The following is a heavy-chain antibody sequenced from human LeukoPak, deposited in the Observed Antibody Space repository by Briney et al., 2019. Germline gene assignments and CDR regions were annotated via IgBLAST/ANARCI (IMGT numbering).Heavy chain of an antibody. Sequence: GGSLRLSCTASEVTLGDYPLTCVRQAPGKGLEWVGFIRSRAYDGTTKYAASVRCRFTISRDDSKYIDYLQMNSLKIEDTAVYYCGYGSTGFCTLSHWGPGTLVTVSS. J-gene: IGHJ4*02. CDR1: EVTLGDYP. V-gene: IGHV3-49*04. D-gene: IGHD3-22*01. CDR2: IRSRAYDGTT. CDR3: GYGSTGFCTLSH.